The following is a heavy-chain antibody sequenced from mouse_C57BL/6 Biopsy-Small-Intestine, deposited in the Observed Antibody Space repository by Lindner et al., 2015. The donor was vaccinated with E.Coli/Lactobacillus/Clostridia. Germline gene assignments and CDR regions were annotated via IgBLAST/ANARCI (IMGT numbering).Heavy chain of an antibody. Sequence: VQLQESGGDLVKPGGSLKLSCAASGFTFSSYGMSWVRQTPDKRLEWVATISSGGSYTYYPDSVKGRFTISRDNAKNTLYLQMSSLKSEDTAMYYCARRETYYFDYWGQGTTLTVSS. CDR2: ISSGGSYT. J-gene: IGHJ2*01. CDR1: GFTFSSYG. V-gene: IGHV5-6*01. CDR3: ARRETYYFDY.